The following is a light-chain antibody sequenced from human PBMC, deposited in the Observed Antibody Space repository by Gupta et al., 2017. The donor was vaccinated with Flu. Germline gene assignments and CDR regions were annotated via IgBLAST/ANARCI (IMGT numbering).Light chain of an antibody. CDR2: ENN. Sequence: QSVLTQPPSVSADPGQKVTISCSGSSSNIGNNYVSWYQQLPGTAPKLLIYENNKRPSGIPDRFSGSKSGTSATLGITGLQTGDEADYYCGTWDSSLSADCVFGGGTKLNVL. CDR3: GTWDSSLSADCV. J-gene: IGLJ3*02. CDR1: SSNIGNNY. V-gene: IGLV1-51*02.